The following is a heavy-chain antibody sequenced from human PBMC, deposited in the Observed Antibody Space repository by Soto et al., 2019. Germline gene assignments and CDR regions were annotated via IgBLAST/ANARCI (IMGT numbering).Heavy chain of an antibody. D-gene: IGHD6-13*01. CDR3: ARLGGSSWTFHFDY. CDR2: INYSGST. CDR1: GGSVSSSPHY. J-gene: IGHJ4*02. V-gene: IGHV4-39*01. Sequence: QLQLQESGPGLVKPSETLSLTCRVSGGSVSSSPHYWGWIRQPPGKGREWIGIINYSGSTDYNPSLRSRVTIAVDTSKNQFSLKLTAVPAADTAVYHCARLGGSSWTFHFDYCGQGNLVTVSS.